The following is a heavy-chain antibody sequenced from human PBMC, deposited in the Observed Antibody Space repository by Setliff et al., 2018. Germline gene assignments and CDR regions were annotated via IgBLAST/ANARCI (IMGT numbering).Heavy chain of an antibody. CDR2: IYHSGST. CDR3: ARDKRNGATGAFDN. D-gene: IGHD1-1*01. V-gene: IGHV4-4*02. J-gene: IGHJ3*02. CDR1: GGSISSSNW. Sequence: SETLSLTCAVSGGSISSSNWWSWVRQPPGKGLEWIGEIYHSGSTNYNPSLKSRVSISVDKSKNQFSLKLSSVTAADTAVYYCARDKRNGATGAFDNWGQGTMVTVSS.